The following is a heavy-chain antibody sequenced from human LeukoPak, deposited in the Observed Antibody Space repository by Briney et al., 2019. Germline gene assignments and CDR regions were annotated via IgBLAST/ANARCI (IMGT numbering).Heavy chain of an antibody. V-gene: IGHV3-30*04. D-gene: IGHD3-9*01. J-gene: IGHJ6*04. CDR1: GFTFNNYA. Sequence: GRSLRLSCAASGFTFNNYAMYWVRQAPLKGLEWVAVISYDGNNKYSADAVNARVTISRDNSKNKLYLQISNLRTEDTAVYYCPRDRDRDIIGDGMDVWGKGTTLTVSS. CDR3: PRDRDRDIIGDGMDV. CDR2: ISYDGNNK.